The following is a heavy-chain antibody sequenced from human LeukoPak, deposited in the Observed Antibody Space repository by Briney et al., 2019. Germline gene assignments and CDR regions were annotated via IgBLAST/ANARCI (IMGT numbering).Heavy chain of an antibody. D-gene: IGHD6-19*01. J-gene: IGHJ6*03. Sequence: PGGSLRLSCAASGFTFSSYSMNWVRQAPGKGLEWVSYISSRSSTIYYADSVKGRFTISRDNSKNTLYLQMNSLRAEDTAVYYCAKDVLYSSGWYTPYYYYYMDVWGKGTTVTISS. CDR3: AKDVLYSSGWYTPYYYYYMDV. CDR2: ISSRSSTI. V-gene: IGHV3-48*01. CDR1: GFTFSSYS.